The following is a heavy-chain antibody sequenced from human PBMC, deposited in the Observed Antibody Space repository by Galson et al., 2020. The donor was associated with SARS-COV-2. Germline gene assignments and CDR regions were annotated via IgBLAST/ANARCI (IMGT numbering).Heavy chain of an antibody. CDR1: GYSISRGYY. CDR2: IYHSGST. V-gene: IGHV4-38-2*02. D-gene: IGHD3-10*01. Sequence: SETLSLTCAVSGYSISRGYYWGWIRQPPGKGLEWIGSIYHSGSTYYNPSLKSRVTISVDTSKNQFSLKLSSVTAADTAVYYCAREPAYYYGSGSYPGAHVDYWGQGTLVTVSS. J-gene: IGHJ4*02. CDR3: AREPAYYYGSGSYPGAHVDY.